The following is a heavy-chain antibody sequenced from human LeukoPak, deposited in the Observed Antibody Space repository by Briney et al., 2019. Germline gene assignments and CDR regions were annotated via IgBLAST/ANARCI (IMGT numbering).Heavy chain of an antibody. Sequence: ASVKVSCKASGGTFSSYAISWVRQAPGQGLEWMGRIIPILGIANYAQKFQGRVTITADKSTSTAYMELSSLRSEDTAVYYCARDQNDFWSGYYTLYYYYGMDVWGQGTTVTVSS. V-gene: IGHV1-69*04. J-gene: IGHJ6*02. CDR3: ARDQNDFWSGYYTLYYYYGMDV. D-gene: IGHD3-3*01. CDR1: GGTFSSYA. CDR2: IIPILGIA.